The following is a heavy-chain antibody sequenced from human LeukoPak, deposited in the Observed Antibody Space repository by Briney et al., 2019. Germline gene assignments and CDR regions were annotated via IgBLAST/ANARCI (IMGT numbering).Heavy chain of an antibody. CDR1: GDSISGGAFY. V-gene: IGHV4-39*01. D-gene: IGHD1-26*01. J-gene: IGHJ5*02. Sequence: SETLSLTRTVSGDSISGGAFYWGWVRQSPGKGLEWIGSMFYSGSTHFNPSLESRITMSLDTSKNQFSLRLSLMTAADTAIYYCARQGSSPNWFDPWGQGTLVTVSS. CDR3: ARQGSSPNWFDP. CDR2: MFYSGST.